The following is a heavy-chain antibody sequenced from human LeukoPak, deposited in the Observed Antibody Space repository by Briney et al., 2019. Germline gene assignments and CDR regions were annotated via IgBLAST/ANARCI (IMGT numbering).Heavy chain of an antibody. J-gene: IGHJ4*02. Sequence: GGSLRLSCAASGFSFSDYYMSWIRQAPGKGLECVSYISSSGSTTYYADSVKGRFTISRDNAKNSLYLQMSSLRAEDTAVYYCAREGDYYDSSGPIKLTDYWGQGTLVTVSS. CDR1: GFSFSDYY. CDR2: ISSSGSTT. D-gene: IGHD3-22*01. CDR3: AREGDYYDSSGPIKLTDY. V-gene: IGHV3-11*04.